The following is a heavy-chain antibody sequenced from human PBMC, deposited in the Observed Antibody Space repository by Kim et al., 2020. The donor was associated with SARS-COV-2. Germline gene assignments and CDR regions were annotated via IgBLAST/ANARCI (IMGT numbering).Heavy chain of an antibody. J-gene: IGHJ3*02. CDR3: ARGGGMGAGDFDI. V-gene: IGHV1-69*01. D-gene: IGHD1-26*01. Sequence: YAQKFQGRVTITADESTSTAYMELSSLRSEDTAVYYCARGGGMGAGDFDIWGQGTMVTVSS.